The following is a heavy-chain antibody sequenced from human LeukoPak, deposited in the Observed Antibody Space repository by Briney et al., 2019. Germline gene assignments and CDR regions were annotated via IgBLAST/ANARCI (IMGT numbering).Heavy chain of an antibody. CDR2: INHSGST. Sequence: PSETLSLTCAVYGGSFSGYYWSWIRQPPGKGLEWIGEINHSGSTNYNPSLKSRATISVDTSKNQFSLKLSSVTAADTAVYYCARALPPIYDYVWGSYRYSTYYFDYWGQGTLVTVSS. CDR1: GGSFSGYY. V-gene: IGHV4-34*01. D-gene: IGHD3-16*02. CDR3: ARALPPIYDYVWGSYRYSTYYFDY. J-gene: IGHJ4*02.